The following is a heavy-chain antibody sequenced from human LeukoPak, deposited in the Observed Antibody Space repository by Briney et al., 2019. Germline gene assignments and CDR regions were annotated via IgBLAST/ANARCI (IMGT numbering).Heavy chain of an antibody. D-gene: IGHD3-16*01. V-gene: IGHV3-33*06. CDR1: GFTFSSYG. CDR2: IWYDGSNK. J-gene: IGHJ4*02. Sequence: GRSLRLSCAASGFTFSSYGMHWVRQAPGKGLEWVAVIWYDGSNKYYADSVKGRFTISRDNSKNTLYLQMNSLRAEDTAVYYCAKGSPGGIPFDYWGQGTLVTVSS. CDR3: AKGSPGGIPFDY.